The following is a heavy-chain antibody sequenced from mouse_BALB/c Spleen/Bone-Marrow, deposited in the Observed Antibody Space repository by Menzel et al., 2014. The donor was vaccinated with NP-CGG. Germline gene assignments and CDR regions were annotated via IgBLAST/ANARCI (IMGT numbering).Heavy chain of an antibody. D-gene: IGHD1-1*01. J-gene: IGHJ4*01. CDR3: ARQITTVDYAMDY. Sequence: QVQLQQSGAELAKPGASVKMSCKASGYTFTSYWMHWVKQRPGQGLERIGYINPSTGYTEYNQKFKDKATLTADKPSSTAYMQLSSLTSEDSAVYYCARQITTVDYAMDYWGQGTSVTVSS. CDR1: GYTFTSYW. V-gene: IGHV1-7*01. CDR2: INPSTGYT.